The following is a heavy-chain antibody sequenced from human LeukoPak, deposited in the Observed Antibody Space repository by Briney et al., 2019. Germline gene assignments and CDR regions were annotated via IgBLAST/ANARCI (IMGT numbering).Heavy chain of an antibody. CDR3: ARRRDGYNYAFDQ. Sequence: GESLKISCKGSGYSFTSYWIGWVRQMPGKGPEWMGFICPGDSDTRYSPSFQGQVTISADKSITTAYLQWSSLKASDTAMYYCARRRDGYNYAFDQWGQGTLVTVSS. J-gene: IGHJ4*02. V-gene: IGHV5-51*01. CDR2: ICPGDSDT. D-gene: IGHD5-24*01. CDR1: GYSFTSYW.